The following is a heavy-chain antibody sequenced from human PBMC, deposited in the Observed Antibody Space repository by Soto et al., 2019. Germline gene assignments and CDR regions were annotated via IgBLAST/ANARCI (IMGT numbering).Heavy chain of an antibody. CDR1: GGSISSGGYS. Sequence: PSETLSLTCAVSGGSISSGGYSWSWIPQPPGKGLEWIGYIYHSGSTYYNPSLKGRVTISVDRSKNQFSLKLSSVTAADTAVYYCARGGAGYCSGGSCGLDYWGQGTLVTVSS. V-gene: IGHV4-30-2*01. CDR3: ARGGAGYCSGGSCGLDY. CDR2: IYHSGST. J-gene: IGHJ4*02. D-gene: IGHD2-15*01.